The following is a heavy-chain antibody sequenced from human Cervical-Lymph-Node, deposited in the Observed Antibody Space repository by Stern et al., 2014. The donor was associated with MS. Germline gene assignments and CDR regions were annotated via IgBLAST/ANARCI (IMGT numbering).Heavy chain of an antibody. D-gene: IGHD1-14*01. Sequence: EVQLVESGGGLVQPGQSLRLSCAASGFTLNNYAMAWVRQAPGKGLERVSDINGSGGRTNYADSVKGRFTISRDISKNALSLQMSSLRAEDTALYYCAKYNGWLGIRDYFDSWGQGALVLVSS. V-gene: IGHV3-23*04. CDR1: GFTLNNYA. CDR2: INGSGGRT. CDR3: AKYNGWLGIRDYFDS. J-gene: IGHJ4*02.